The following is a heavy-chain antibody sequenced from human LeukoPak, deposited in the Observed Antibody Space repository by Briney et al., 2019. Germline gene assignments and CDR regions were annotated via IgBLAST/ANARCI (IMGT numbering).Heavy chain of an antibody. CDR3: ARDHGGSYQFDY. J-gene: IGHJ4*02. CDR1: GFTFSSYA. V-gene: IGHV3-30-3*01. Sequence: PGRSLRLSCAASGFTFSSYAMHWVRPAPGKGLEWVAVISYDGSKKYYADSVKGRFTISRDNSKNTLYLQMNSLRADDTAVYYCARDHGGSYQFDYWGQGTLVTVSS. CDR2: ISYDGSKK. D-gene: IGHD1-26*01.